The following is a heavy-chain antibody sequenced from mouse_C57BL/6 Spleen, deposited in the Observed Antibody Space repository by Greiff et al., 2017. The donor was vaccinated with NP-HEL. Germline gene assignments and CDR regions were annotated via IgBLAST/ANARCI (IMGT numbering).Heavy chain of an antibody. V-gene: IGHV1-80*01. Sequence: VQLQQSGAELVKPGASVKISCKASGYAFSSYWMNWVKQRPGKGLEWIGQIYPGDGDTNYHGKFKGKATLTADKSSSTAYMQLSSLTSEDSAVYFCARGTTVVEKDPVLWGQGTLVTVSA. CDR1: GYAFSSYW. D-gene: IGHD1-1*01. CDR3: ARGTTVVEKDPVL. CDR2: IYPGDGDT. J-gene: IGHJ3*01.